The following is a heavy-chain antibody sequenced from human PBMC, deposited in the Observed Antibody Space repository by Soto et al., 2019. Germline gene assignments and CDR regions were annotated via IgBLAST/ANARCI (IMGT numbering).Heavy chain of an antibody. CDR1: GFTVSSNY. V-gene: IGHV3-66*04. D-gene: IGHD3-22*01. Sequence: EVQLVESGGGLVQPGGSLRLSCAASGFTVSSNYMSWVRQAPGKGLEWVSVIYSGGSTYYADSVKGRFTISRDNSKNPLYLQMNSLRAEDTAVYYCARLGDSSGYSGGFDPWGQGTLVTVSS. J-gene: IGHJ5*02. CDR3: ARLGDSSGYSGGFDP. CDR2: IYSGGST.